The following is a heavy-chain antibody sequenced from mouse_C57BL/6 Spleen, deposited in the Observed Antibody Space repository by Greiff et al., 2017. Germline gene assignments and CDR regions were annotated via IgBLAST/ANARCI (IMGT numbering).Heavy chain of an antibody. D-gene: IGHD1-1*01. J-gene: IGHJ4*01. CDR3: ARRDYSRAMDY. CDR1: GYTFTTYP. V-gene: IGHV1-47*01. Sequence: VKLMEPGAELVKPGASVKMSCKASGYTFTTYPIEWMKQNHGKSLEWIGNFHPYNDDTKYNEKFKGKATLTVEKSSSTVYLDLSRLTSDDSAVYYCARRDYSRAMDYWGQGTSVTVSS. CDR2: FHPYNDDT.